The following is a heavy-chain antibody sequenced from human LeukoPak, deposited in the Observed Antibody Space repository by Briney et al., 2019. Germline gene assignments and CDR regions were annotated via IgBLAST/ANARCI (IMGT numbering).Heavy chain of an antibody. CDR2: ISGSGGST. CDR1: GLTFSSYA. V-gene: IGHV3-23*01. Sequence: GGSLRLSCAASGLTFSSYAMSWVRQAPGKGLGWVSAISGSGGSTYYADSVKGRFTISSDNSKNTLYLQMNSLRAEDTAVYYCAKGVQLFDYWGQGTLVTVSS. J-gene: IGHJ4*02. CDR3: AKGVQLFDY. D-gene: IGHD5-18*01.